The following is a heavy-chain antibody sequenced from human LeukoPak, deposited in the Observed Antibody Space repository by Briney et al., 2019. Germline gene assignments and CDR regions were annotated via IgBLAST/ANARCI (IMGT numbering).Heavy chain of an antibody. CDR2: IFGSGGSA. D-gene: IGHD3-10*01. V-gene: IGHV3-23*01. Sequence: GGSLRLSCTASGFTFNNYAMYWVRQAPRKGLEWVAGIFGSGGSAHYADSVKGRFTISRDTSLNTLYLQMNNLRAEDTAVYFCAKRGVVIRGLLVIGYHQEAYHYDFWGQGVLVTVSS. J-gene: IGHJ4*02. CDR1: GFTFNNYA. CDR3: AKRGVVIRGLLVIGYHQEAYHYDF.